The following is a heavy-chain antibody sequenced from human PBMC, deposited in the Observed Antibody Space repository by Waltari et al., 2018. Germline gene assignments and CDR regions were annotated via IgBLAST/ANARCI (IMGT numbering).Heavy chain of an antibody. Sequence: QVNLVQSGADVRKTGASVPVSCRASVSIFINYFIHWVRQAPEQGLEWIGRINCRNGGTNYAQKFQGRVTLTRDTSISTAYMELSGLTLDDTAIYYCTVIAGDFDIWGPGTMVTASS. D-gene: IGHD2-21*01. CDR2: INCRNGGT. CDR1: VSIFINYF. J-gene: IGHJ3*02. V-gene: IGHV1-2*06. CDR3: TVIAGDFDI.